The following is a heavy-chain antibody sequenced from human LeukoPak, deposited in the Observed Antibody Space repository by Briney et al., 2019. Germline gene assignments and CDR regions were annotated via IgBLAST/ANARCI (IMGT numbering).Heavy chain of an antibody. CDR3: ARDSPGTTFDH. D-gene: IGHD1-7*01. CDR2: IKGDGSEK. J-gene: IGHJ5*02. CDR1: GFTFSTYW. V-gene: IGHV3-7*01. Sequence: PGGSLRLSCAASGFTFSTYWMCWVRQAPGKGLEWVGQIKGDGSEKYYADSVKGRFTISRDNARNSVYLQMNSLRAEDTAVYYCARDSPGTTFDHWGQGTLVTVSS.